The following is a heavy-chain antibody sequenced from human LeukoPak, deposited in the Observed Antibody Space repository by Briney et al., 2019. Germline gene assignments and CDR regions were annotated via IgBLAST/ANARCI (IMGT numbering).Heavy chain of an antibody. CDR2: MNPNSGNT. CDR3: ARGRAGYCSSGSCYVDY. D-gene: IGHD2-15*01. J-gene: IGHJ4*02. V-gene: IGHV1-8*01. Sequence: ASVKVSCKASGYTFTSYDINWVRQATGQGVEWMGWMNPNSGNTGYAQKFQGRVTMTRNTSISTAYMELSSLRSEDTAVYYCARGRAGYCSSGSCYVDYWGQGTLVTVSS. CDR1: GYTFTSYD.